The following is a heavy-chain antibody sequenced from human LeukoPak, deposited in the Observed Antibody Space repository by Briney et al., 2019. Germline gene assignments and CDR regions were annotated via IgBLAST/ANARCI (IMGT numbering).Heavy chain of an antibody. CDR2: ISYDGSNK. CDR3: ARDKGDYYDFWSGYYDY. CDR1: GFTFSSYA. Sequence: PGGSLRLSCAASGFTFSSYAMHWVRQAPGKGLEWVAVISYDGSNKYYADSVKGRFTISRDNSKNTLYLQMNSLRAEDTAVYYCARDKGDYYDFWSGYYDYWGQGTLVTVSS. D-gene: IGHD3-3*01. V-gene: IGHV3-30-3*01. J-gene: IGHJ4*02.